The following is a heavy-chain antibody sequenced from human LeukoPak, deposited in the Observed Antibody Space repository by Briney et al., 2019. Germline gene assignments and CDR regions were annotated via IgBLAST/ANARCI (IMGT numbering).Heavy chain of an antibody. J-gene: IGHJ5*02. CDR1: GGSILDSTYY. CDR3: ARQSSGYYYGWFDP. V-gene: IGHV4-39*01. Sequence: SETLSLTCTVSGGSILDSTYYWAWIRQPPGKGLEWIATIFYTGNTHYNPSLKSRVTMSVDTVKNQFSSNLNSVTAADTAVYYCARQSSGYYYGWFDPWGQGTLVTVSS. CDR2: IFYTGNT. D-gene: IGHD3-22*01.